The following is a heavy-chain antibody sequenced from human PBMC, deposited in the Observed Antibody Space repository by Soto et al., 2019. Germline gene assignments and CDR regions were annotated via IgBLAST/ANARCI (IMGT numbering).Heavy chain of an antibody. Sequence: PGGSLRLSCAASVFTFSSHWMSWVRQAPGKGLEWVANIKQDGSEKNYVDSVKGRFTISRDNAKNSLYLQMDSLRVEDTAVYYCARDWRDGYNYCFDYWGQGTLVTVSS. CDR1: VFTFSSHW. CDR3: ARDWRDGYNYCFDY. CDR2: IKQDGSEK. J-gene: IGHJ4*02. D-gene: IGHD5-12*01. V-gene: IGHV3-7*05.